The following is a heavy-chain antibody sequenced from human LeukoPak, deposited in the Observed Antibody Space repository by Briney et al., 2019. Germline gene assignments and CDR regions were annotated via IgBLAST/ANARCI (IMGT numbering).Heavy chain of an antibody. V-gene: IGHV1-69*13. CDR3: ARVSSRRIAAADY. CDR2: IIPIFGTA. J-gene: IGHJ4*02. D-gene: IGHD6-13*01. Sequence: ASVKVSCKASGGTFSSYAISWVRQAPGQGLEWMGGIIPIFGTANYAQKFQGRVTITADESTSTAYMELSSLRSEDTAVYYCARVSSRRIAAADYWGQGTLVTVSP. CDR1: GGTFSSYA.